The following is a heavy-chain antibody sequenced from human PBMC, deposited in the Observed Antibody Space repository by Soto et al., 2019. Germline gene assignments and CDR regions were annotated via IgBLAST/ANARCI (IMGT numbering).Heavy chain of an antibody. Sequence: PGGSLRLSCAASGFTFSSYAMSWVRQAPGKGLEWVSAISGSGGSTYYADSVKGRFTISRDNSKNTLYLQMNSLRAEDTAVYYCYKMLVPPPRYYYYFMDVWGKGTTVTVS. V-gene: IGHV3-23*01. CDR3: YKMLVPPPRYYYYFMDV. CDR2: ISGSGGST. J-gene: IGHJ6*03. D-gene: IGHD2-8*01. CDR1: GFTFSSYA.